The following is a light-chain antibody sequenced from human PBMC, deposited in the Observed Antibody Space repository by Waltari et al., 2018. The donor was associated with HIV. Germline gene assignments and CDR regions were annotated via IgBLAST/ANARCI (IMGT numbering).Light chain of an antibody. V-gene: IGKV1-39*01. Sequence: DIQMTQSPSSLSASVGDRVTITCLASQNINNYLNWYQEKPGKAPKLLSFAASSLQSGVPSRFSGSGSGTAFTLTINNLQPEDFASYYCQQSYSTTWTFGQGTKVEIK. CDR2: AAS. J-gene: IGKJ1*01. CDR1: QNINNY. CDR3: QQSYSTTWT.